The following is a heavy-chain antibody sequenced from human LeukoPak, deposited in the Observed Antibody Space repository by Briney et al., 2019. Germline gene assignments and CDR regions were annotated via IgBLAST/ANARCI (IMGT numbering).Heavy chain of an antibody. J-gene: IGHJ4*02. CDR3: ARDPGYSSPGYYFDY. D-gene: IGHD6-13*01. CDR1: GFTFSSYA. V-gene: IGHV3-30*04. Sequence: AGGSLRLSCAASGFTFSSYAMHWVRQAPGKGLEWVAVISYDGRNKYYADSVKGRFTISRDNSKNTLYLQMNSLRAEDTAVYYCARDPGYSSPGYYFDYWGQGTLVTVSS. CDR2: ISYDGRNK.